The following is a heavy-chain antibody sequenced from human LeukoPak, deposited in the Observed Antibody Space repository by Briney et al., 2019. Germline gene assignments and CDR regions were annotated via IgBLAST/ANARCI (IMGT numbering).Heavy chain of an antibody. CDR3: ARPRRPNYYDSSGELFDY. J-gene: IGHJ4*02. CDR2: ISYDGSNK. CDR1: GFTFSSYG. V-gene: IGHV3-30*03. Sequence: GGSLRLSCAASGFTFSSYGMHWVRQAPGKGLEWVAVISYDGSNKYYADSVKGRFTISRDNSKNTLYLQMNSLRAEDTAVYYCARPRRPNYYDSSGELFDYWGQGTLVTVSS. D-gene: IGHD3-22*01.